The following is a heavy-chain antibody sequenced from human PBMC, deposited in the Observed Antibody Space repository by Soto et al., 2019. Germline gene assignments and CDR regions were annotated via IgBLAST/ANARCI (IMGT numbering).Heavy chain of an antibody. CDR1: GYTFTSYY. J-gene: IGHJ3*02. CDR3: AREAAARPRAFDI. V-gene: IGHV1-46*03. D-gene: IGHD6-6*01. CDR2: INPSGGST. Sequence: QVQLVQSGAEVKKPGASVKVSCKASGYTFTSYYMHWVRQAPGQGLEWMGIINPSGGSTSYAQKFQGRVTMTRDTYTSTVDMELSSLRSEDTAVYYCAREAAARPRAFDIWGQGTMVTVSS.